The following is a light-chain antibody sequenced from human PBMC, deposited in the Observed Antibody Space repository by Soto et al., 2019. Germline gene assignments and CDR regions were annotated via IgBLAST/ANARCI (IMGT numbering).Light chain of an antibody. V-gene: IGKV3-15*01. J-gene: IGKJ1*01. CDR1: QGVRGN. CDR3: QQYNDWPPT. Sequence: EIVMTQSPATVSVSPGERATLSCRASQGVRGNLAWYQQKPGQAPRLLIYVTSTRAAGVPARFSGSASGTEFTLTISSLQSEDFAVYYCQQYNDWPPTFGEGTKV. CDR2: VTS.